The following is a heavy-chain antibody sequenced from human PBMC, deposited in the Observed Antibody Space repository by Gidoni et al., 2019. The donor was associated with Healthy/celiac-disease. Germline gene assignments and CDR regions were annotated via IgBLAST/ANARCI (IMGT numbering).Heavy chain of an antibody. CDR2: IRSKAYGGTT. V-gene: IGHV3-49*03. Sequence: EVQLVESGGGLVQPGRSLRLSCTASGFTFGDYAMSWFRQAPGKGLEWVGFIRSKAYGGTTEYAASVKGRFTISRDDSKSIAFLQMNSLKTEDTAVYYCARGFRADKGDYWGQGTLVTVSS. J-gene: IGHJ4*02. D-gene: IGHD3-10*01. CDR3: ARGFRADKGDY. CDR1: GFTFGDYA.